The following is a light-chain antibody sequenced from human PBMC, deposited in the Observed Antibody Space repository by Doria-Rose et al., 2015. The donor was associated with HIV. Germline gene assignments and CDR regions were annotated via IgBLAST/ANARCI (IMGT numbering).Light chain of an antibody. CDR2: GVS. CDR3: QQSSSTPYT. J-gene: IGKJ2*01. Sequence: SSLSASVGDRVTITCRASQSIRRYLNWYQQKRGTAPKLLIYGVSALQSGVPLRFSGGESGTDFTLTTSSLQPEDSATYYCQQSSSTPYTFGQGTKVEIK. CDR1: QSIRRY. V-gene: IGKV1-39*01.